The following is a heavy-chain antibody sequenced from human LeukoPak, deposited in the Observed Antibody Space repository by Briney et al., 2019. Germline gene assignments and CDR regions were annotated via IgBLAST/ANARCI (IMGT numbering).Heavy chain of an antibody. V-gene: IGHV3-30*18. D-gene: IGHD6-19*01. J-gene: IGHJ4*02. CDR2: NSYDASNK. CDR1: GFPFSTYG. CDR3: AKDQENSSGWYTDY. Sequence: GRSLRLSCAASGFPFSTYGMHWVRQAPGKGLEWVAVNSYDASNKYYPDSVKGRFTISRDNSKNTLYLQMNSLRAEDTAVYYCAKDQENSSGWYTDYWGQGTLVIVSS.